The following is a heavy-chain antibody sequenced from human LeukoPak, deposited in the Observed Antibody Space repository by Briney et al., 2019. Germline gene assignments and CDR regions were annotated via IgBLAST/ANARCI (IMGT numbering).Heavy chain of an antibody. CDR1: GYHLISNW. J-gene: IGHJ5*02. D-gene: IGHD4-17*01. CDR3: ASRATVPPYNWFDP. CDR2: IDPSASYS. Sequence: GESLKISCKGSGYHLISNWITWVRQMPGKGLEWMGRIDPSASYSNYSPSLQGPVAISADKSTSTAYLQWSSLKASDTAMYYCASRATVPPYNWFDPWGQGTLVTVSS. V-gene: IGHV5-10-1*01.